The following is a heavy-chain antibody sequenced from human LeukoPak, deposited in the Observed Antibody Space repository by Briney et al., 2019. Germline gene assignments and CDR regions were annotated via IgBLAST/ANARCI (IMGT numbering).Heavy chain of an antibody. Sequence: GGSLRLSCAASGFTFSSYGMHWVRQAPGKGLEWVAAIWYDGRNKYYADSVKGRFTFSRDNSRTTLYLQLKRLRAEATAVYYCARIAKQEWQRFSYYYYRDVWGKRNTVTVSS. CDR3: ARIAKQEWQRFSYYYYRDV. J-gene: IGHJ6*03. CDR1: GFTFSSYG. D-gene: IGHD3-3*01. V-gene: IGHV3-33*01. CDR2: IWYDGRNK.